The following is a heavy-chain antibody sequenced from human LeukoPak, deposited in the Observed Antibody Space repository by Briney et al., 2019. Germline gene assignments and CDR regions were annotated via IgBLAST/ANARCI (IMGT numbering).Heavy chain of an antibody. D-gene: IGHD3-10*01. CDR2: ISEDGTKK. Sequence: GGSLRLSCVASGSGFFFNNYAIHWVRQAPGKGLQWITVISEDGTKKDYADSVKGRFTISRGNSKNTVYLQMNSLRAEDTAVYYCAKEGTYYFASGSFQGYYFDSWGQGTLVTVSS. V-gene: IGHV3-30-3*02. CDR1: GSGFFFNNYA. CDR3: AKEGTYYFASGSFQGYYFDS. J-gene: IGHJ4*02.